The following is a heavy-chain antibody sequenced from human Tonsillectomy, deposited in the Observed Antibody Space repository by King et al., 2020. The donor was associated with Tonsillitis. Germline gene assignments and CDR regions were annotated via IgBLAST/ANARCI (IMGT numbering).Heavy chain of an antibody. Sequence: VQLVESGGGLVKPGGSLRLSCSASGFTFSNAWMSWVRPAPGKGLDWVGRIKNKTDGGTTDYAAPVKGRFTISRDDSKNTPYLQMNSLKTEDTAVYYCTTYYYGSGSYGLMDVWGQGTTVTVSS. CDR2: IKNKTDGGTT. CDR3: TTYYYGSGSYGLMDV. V-gene: IGHV3-15*01. D-gene: IGHD3-10*01. CDR1: GFTFSNAW. J-gene: IGHJ6*02.